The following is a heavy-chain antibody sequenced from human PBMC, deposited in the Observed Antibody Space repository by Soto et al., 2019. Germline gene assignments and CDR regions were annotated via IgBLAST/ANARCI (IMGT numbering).Heavy chain of an antibody. CDR3: ARAKTYYVFWSGYYSYYYYGMDV. CDR1: GYSFTSYW. Sequence: GESLKISCKGSGYSFTSYWISWVRQMPGKGLEWMGRIDRSDSYTNYSPSFQGHVTISADKSISTAYLQWSSLKASDTAMYYWARAKTYYVFWSGYYSYYYYGMDVWGQGTTVTVSS. V-gene: IGHV5-10-1*01. J-gene: IGHJ6*02. CDR2: IDRSDSYT. D-gene: IGHD3-3*01.